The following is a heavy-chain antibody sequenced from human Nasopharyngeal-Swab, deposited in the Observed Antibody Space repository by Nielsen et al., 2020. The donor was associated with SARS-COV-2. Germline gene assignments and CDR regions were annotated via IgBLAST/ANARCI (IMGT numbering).Heavy chain of an antibody. J-gene: IGHJ6*03. CDR2: IYPGDSDT. CDR1: GYSFTSYW. V-gene: IGHV5-51*01. Sequence: GGSLRLSCKPSGYSFTSYWIGWVRQMPGKGLEWMGIIYPGDSDTRYSPSFQGQFTISADKSISTAYLQWSSLKASDTAMYYCARQGAVAGYYYYYMDVWGKGTTVTVSS. CDR3: ARQGAVAGYYYYYMDV. D-gene: IGHD6-19*01.